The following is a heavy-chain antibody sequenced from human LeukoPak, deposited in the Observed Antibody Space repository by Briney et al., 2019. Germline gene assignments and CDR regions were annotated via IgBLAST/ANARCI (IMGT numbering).Heavy chain of an antibody. Sequence: GWSLRLSCAAPVFTFSSYWMSWVRQAPGKGLEGVANIKQDGSEKYYVYSVKGRFTTSRDNSKNTLYLQMNSLRAEDTAVYYCARDGNYYDSSGYYVYYFDYWGQGTLVTVSS. CDR1: VFTFSSYW. J-gene: IGHJ4*02. CDR2: IKQDGSEK. V-gene: IGHV3-7*01. CDR3: ARDGNYYDSSGYYVYYFDY. D-gene: IGHD3-22*01.